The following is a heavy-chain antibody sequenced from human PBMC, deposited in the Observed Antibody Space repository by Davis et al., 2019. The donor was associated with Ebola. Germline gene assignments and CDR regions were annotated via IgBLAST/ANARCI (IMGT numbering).Heavy chain of an antibody. CDR3: AKRFGELFYYGMDV. Sequence: PGGSLRLSCAASGFTFDSYAMSWVRQAPGKGLEWVSAISGSGGSTYYADSVKGRFTISRDNSKNTLYLQMNSLRAEDTAVYYCAKRFGELFYYGMDVWGQGTTVTVSS. CDR2: ISGSGGST. J-gene: IGHJ6*02. D-gene: IGHD3-10*01. CDR1: GFTFDSYA. V-gene: IGHV3-23*01.